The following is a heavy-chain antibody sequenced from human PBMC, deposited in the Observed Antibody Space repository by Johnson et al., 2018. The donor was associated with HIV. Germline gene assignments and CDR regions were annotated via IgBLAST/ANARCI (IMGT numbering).Heavy chain of an antibody. D-gene: IGHD3-3*01. V-gene: IGHV3-38-3*01. CDR2: ISGGST. CDR1: GFTVSSNE. J-gene: IGHJ3*02. Sequence: VQLVESRGVLVQPGGSLRLSCAASGFTVSSNEMSWVRQAPGKGLEWVSSISGGSTYSADSVKGRFTISRDSSKNSLYLQMNSLKTEDTAVYYCTTDGITIFGVGGMDAFDIWGQGTMVTVSS. CDR3: TTDGITIFGVGGMDAFDI.